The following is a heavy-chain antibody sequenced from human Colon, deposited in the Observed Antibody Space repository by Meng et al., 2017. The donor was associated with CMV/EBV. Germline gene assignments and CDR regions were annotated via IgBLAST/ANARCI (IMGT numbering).Heavy chain of an antibody. CDR1: GFSFSSYV. CDR3: AAGSGDSRPYYFDH. D-gene: IGHD1-26*01. V-gene: IGHV3-23*01. J-gene: IGHJ4*02. Sequence: GGPLRLSCAASGFSFSSYVMSWVRQAPGKGLEWVSAITGSGGSTYHADSVKGRFTISRDNSKNTLYLQMNSLRAEDTAVYYCAAGSGDSRPYYFDHWGQGTLVTVSS. CDR2: ITGSGGST.